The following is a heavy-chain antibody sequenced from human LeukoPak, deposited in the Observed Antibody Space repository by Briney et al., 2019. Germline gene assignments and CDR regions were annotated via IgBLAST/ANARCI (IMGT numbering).Heavy chain of an antibody. V-gene: IGHV3-74*01. CDR1: GFTFRSSW. Sequence: PGGSLRLSCAASGFTFRSSWMHWVRHAPGKGLVWVSRLNPDGSYTTYADSVKGRFTISRDNAKNTLYLQMNSLRAEDTALYYCARDLTGMDDYWGQGTLVTVSS. CDR3: ARDLTGMDDY. D-gene: IGHD6-13*01. J-gene: IGHJ4*02. CDR2: LNPDGSYT.